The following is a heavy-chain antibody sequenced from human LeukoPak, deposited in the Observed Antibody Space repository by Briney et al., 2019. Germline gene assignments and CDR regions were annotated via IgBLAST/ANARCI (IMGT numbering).Heavy chain of an antibody. J-gene: IGHJ4*02. CDR3: ARVNTYSSSSDYFDY. Sequence: KPSETLSLTCTVSGYSISSGYYWGWIRQPPGKGLEWIGSIYHSGSTYYNPSLKSRVTISVDTSKNQFSLKLSSVTAADTAVYYCARVNTYSSSSDYFDYWGQGTLVTVSS. V-gene: IGHV4-38-2*02. D-gene: IGHD6-6*01. CDR2: IYHSGST. CDR1: GYSISSGYY.